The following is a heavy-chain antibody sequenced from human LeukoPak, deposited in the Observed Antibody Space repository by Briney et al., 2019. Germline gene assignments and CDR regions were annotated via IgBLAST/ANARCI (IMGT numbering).Heavy chain of an antibody. CDR3: ARVAVAGPKGGDY. CDR1: GFTFSSYS. V-gene: IGHV3-48*04. D-gene: IGHD6-19*01. J-gene: IGHJ4*02. CDR2: ISSSSSTI. Sequence: HTGGSLRLSCAASGFTFSSYSMNWVRQAPGKGLEWVSYISSSSSTIYYADSVKGRFTISRDNAKNSLYLQMNSLRAEDTAVYYCARVAVAGPKGGDYWGQGTLVTVSS.